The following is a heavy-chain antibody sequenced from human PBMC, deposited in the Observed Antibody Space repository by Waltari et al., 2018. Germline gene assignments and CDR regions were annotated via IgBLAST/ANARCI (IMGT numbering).Heavy chain of an antibody. CDR1: GFTFSSSA. CDR3: AKELSGGAFDI. Sequence: EVQLLESGGGLVQPGGSLRLSCAASGFTFSSSAMSWVRQAPGKGLEWVSVIYSGGSTYYADSVKGRFTISRDNSKNTLYLQMNSLRAEDTAVYYCAKELSGGAFDIWGQGTMVTVSS. D-gene: IGHD3-10*01. CDR2: IYSGGST. J-gene: IGHJ3*02. V-gene: IGHV3-23*03.